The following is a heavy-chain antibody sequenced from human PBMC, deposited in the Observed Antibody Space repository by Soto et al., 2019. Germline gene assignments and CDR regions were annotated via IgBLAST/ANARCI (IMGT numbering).Heavy chain of an antibody. CDR3: ARGRSQVISDGMDV. V-gene: IGHV1-2*02. Sequence: GASVKVSCKASGYTFTGYYVHWVREAPGQGLEWMGWINPETGGTSYAQKFQGRVTLSRVTSINTAYLELSSLRFDDAAVHFCARGRSQVISDGMDVWGKGPTVTVS. CDR1: GYTFTGYY. CDR2: INPETGGT. J-gene: IGHJ6*04. D-gene: IGHD2-21*01.